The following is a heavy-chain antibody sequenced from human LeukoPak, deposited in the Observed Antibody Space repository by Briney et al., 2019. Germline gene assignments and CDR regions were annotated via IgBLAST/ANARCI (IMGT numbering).Heavy chain of an antibody. CDR1: GFPFSTYS. D-gene: IGHD6-19*01. J-gene: IGHJ4*02. V-gene: IGHV3-21*01. Sequence: GGSLRLSCAASGFPFSTYSMNWVRQAPGKGLEWVSSISSTSSYIYYADSVKGRFTISRDNAQKSLYLQMNSLRAEDTAVYYCARVGYSSGWYFDYWGQGTLVTVSS. CDR3: ARVGYSSGWYFDY. CDR2: ISSTSSYI.